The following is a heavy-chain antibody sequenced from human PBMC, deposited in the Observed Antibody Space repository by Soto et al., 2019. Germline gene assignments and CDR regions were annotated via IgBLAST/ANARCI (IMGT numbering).Heavy chain of an antibody. CDR3: ASWHRSYSHRGAFDI. CDR2: IYTSGST. J-gene: IGHJ3*02. V-gene: IGHV4-4*07. CDR1: GGSISSYY. Sequence: SETLSLTCTVSGGSISSYYWSWIRQPAGKGLEWIGRIYTSGSTNYNPSLKSRVTMSVDTSKNQFSLKLSSVTAADTAVYYCASWHRSYSHRGAFDIWGQGTMVTVS. D-gene: IGHD1-26*01.